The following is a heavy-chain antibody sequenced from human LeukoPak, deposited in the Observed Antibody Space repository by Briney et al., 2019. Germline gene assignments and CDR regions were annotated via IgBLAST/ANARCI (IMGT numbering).Heavy chain of an antibody. V-gene: IGHV3-53*01. D-gene: IGHD2-21*02. CDR1: GFSVSNTY. CDR2: IYSGGNT. CDR3: ARGTVTALDY. J-gene: IGHJ4*02. Sequence: GGSLRLSCAASGFSVSNTYMSWVRQAPGKGLEWVSIIYSGGNTYYADSVKGRFTISRDNSKNTLYLQMNRLRPEDTAVYYCARGTVTALDYWGQGTLVTVSS.